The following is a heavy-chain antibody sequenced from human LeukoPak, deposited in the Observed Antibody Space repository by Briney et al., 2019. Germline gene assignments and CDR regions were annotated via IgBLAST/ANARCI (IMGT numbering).Heavy chain of an antibody. CDR3: AKDVIVATTGYYYYMDV. CDR2: ISGSGGST. J-gene: IGHJ6*03. V-gene: IGHV3-23*01. Sequence: GGSLRLSCAASGFTLISYAMSWVRQAPGKGLEWVSAISGSGGSTYYADSVKGRFTISRDNSKNTLYLQMNSLRAEDTAVYYCAKDVIVATTGYYYYMDVWGKGTTVTVSS. CDR1: GFTLISYA. D-gene: IGHD5-12*01.